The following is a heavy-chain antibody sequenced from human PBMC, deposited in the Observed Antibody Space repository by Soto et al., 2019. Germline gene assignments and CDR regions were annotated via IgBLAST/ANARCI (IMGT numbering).Heavy chain of an antibody. J-gene: IGHJ6*02. CDR1: GGSISSSSYY. CDR2: IYYSGST. V-gene: IGHV4-39*07. D-gene: IGHD1-7*01. CDR3: ARDGICSGQLELISAPLRHSSSYGMDV. Sequence: SETLSLTCTVSGGSISSSSYYWGWIRQPPGKGLEWIGSIYYSGSTYYNPSLKIRVTISVDTSKNQFSLKLSSVTAADTAVYYCARDGICSGQLELISAPLRHSSSYGMDVWGQGTSVTVS.